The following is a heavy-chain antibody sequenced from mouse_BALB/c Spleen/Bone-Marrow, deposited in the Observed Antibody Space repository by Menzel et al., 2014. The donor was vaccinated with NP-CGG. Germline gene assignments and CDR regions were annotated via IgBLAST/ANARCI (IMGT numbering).Heavy chain of an antibody. Sequence: EVKLVESGGGLVKPGGSLKLSCAASGFTFSSYTMSWVRQTPEKRLEWVATISSGGLYTYYPDSVKGRFTISRDNAKNTLYLQMSSLKSEDTAMYYCTRDYGSYAWFAYWGQGTLVTVSA. CDR2: ISSGGLYT. J-gene: IGHJ3*01. D-gene: IGHD1-1*02. CDR1: GFTFSSYT. CDR3: TRDYGSYAWFAY. V-gene: IGHV5-6-4*01.